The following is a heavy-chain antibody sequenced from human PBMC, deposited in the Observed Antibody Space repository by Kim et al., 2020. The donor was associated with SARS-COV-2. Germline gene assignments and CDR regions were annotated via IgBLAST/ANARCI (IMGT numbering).Heavy chain of an antibody. CDR3: ARSSSGTFAY. J-gene: IGHJ4*02. V-gene: IGHV6-1*01. Sequence: KWYNDYEVTVKSRITINPDTSKNPSSLQLNSVTPEDTAVYYCARSSSGTFAYWGQGTLVTVSS. D-gene: IGHD3-10*01. CDR2: KWYN.